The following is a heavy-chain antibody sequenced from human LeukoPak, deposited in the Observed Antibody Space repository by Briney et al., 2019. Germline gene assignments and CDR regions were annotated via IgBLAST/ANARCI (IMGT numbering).Heavy chain of an antibody. CDR1: RFTFSTYW. CDR3: ARGERYGSSNY. Sequence: GGSLRLSCAASRFTFSTYWMHWVRQAPGKGLVWVSRINSDGSSTSYADSVKGRFTISRDNAKNTLYLQMNSLRAEDTAAYYCARGERYGSSNYWGQGTLVTVSS. CDR2: INSDGSST. V-gene: IGHV3-74*01. J-gene: IGHJ4*02. D-gene: IGHD1-26*01.